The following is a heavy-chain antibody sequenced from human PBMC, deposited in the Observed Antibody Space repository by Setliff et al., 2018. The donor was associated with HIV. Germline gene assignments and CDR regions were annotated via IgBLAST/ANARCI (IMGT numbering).Heavy chain of an antibody. J-gene: IGHJ4*02. V-gene: IGHV1-3*01. CDR2: INAGNGNT. CDR3: ARIAARDLYYFDY. CDR1: GYTLSNNY. D-gene: IGHD6-6*01. Sequence: WASVKVSCKASGYTLSNNYIHWVRQAPGQRLEWMGWINAGNGNTKYSQKFQGRVTITRDTSASTAYMELSSLRSEDTAVYYCARIAARDLYYFDYWGQGTLVTV.